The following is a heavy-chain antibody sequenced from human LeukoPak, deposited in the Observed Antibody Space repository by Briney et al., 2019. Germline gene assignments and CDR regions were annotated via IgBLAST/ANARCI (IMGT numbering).Heavy chain of an antibody. CDR2: IYPGDSDT. Sequence: GESLKISCKGSGYSFTSYWIGWVRQMPGKGLEWMGIIYPGDSDTRYSPSFQGQVTISADKSISTAYLQWSSLKASDTAMYYCARGHVYSSGWYSLYYFDYWGQGTLVTVSS. CDR1: GYSFTSYW. J-gene: IGHJ4*02. CDR3: ARGHVYSSGWYSLYYFDY. D-gene: IGHD6-19*01. V-gene: IGHV5-51*01.